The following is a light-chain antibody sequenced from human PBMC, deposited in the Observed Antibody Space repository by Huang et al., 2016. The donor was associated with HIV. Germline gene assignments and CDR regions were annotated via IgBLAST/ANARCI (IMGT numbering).Light chain of an antibody. CDR1: QSLLYNSNNKNY. J-gene: IGKJ2*01. Sequence: DIVMTQSPDSLAVSLGERATINCKSSQSLLYNSNNKNYLAWYQQKPGHPPNLLLYWASSRKSGVPDRFSGSGSETDFTLTISSLKAEDVAVYYCQQHYSSPPTFGQGTKLEIK. V-gene: IGKV4-1*01. CDR2: WAS. CDR3: QQHYSSPPT.